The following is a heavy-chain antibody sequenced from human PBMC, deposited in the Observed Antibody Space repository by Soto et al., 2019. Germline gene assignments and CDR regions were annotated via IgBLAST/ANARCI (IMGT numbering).Heavy chain of an antibody. CDR2: FDPEDGET. CDR1: GYTLTELS. Sequence: ASVKVSCKVSGYTLTELSMHWVRQAPGKGLEWMGGFDPEDGETIYAQKFQGRVTMTEDTSTDTAYMELSSLRTEDTAVYYRTTGDDFWSGYPPIYYVRAVWGKGTTVTVSS. CDR3: TTGDDFWSGYPPIYYVRAV. V-gene: IGHV1-24*01. J-gene: IGHJ6*04. D-gene: IGHD3-3*01.